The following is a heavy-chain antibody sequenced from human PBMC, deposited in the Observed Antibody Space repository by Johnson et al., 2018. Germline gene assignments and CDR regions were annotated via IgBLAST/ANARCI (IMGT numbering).Heavy chain of an antibody. J-gene: IGHJ3*02. Sequence: QVQLVQSGGGVVQPGRSLRLSCAASGFTFSTYGIHWVRQAPGKGLEWVAVISYDGSNKYSADSVRGRFTISRDNAKNSLYLQMNSLRAEDTAVYYCARDRDLVDAFDIWGQGTMVTVSS. CDR1: GFTFSTYG. CDR3: ARDRDLVDAFDI. V-gene: IGHV3-30*03. CDR2: ISYDGSNK. D-gene: IGHD2-21*02.